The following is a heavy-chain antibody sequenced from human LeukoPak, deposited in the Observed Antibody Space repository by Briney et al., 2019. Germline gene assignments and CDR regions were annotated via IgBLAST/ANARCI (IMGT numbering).Heavy chain of an antibody. CDR3: ARDSDRWAGYCSSTSCYTRRLFDY. CDR1: GGTFSSYA. J-gene: IGHJ4*02. D-gene: IGHD2-2*02. CDR2: IIPILGIA. Sequence: SVKVSCKASGGTFSSYAISWVRQAPGQGLEWMGRIIPILGIANYAQKFQGRVTITADKSTSTAYMELSSLRSEDTAVYYCARDSDRWAGYCSSTSCYTRRLFDYWGQGTLVTVSS. V-gene: IGHV1-69*04.